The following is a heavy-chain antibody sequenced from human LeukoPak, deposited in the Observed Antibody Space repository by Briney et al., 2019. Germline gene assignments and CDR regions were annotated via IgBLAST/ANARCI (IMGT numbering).Heavy chain of an antibody. CDR3: ARGRIGRIVVVPAAMRPPYYYGMDV. Sequence: SVKVSCKASGYTFTCCYMHGVGQAPGQGLEWMGGSIPIFGTGNNAQKFQGRVTITADESTSTAYMELSSLRSEDPAVYYCARGRIGRIVVVPAAMRPPYYYGMDVWGKGTPVTVSS. D-gene: IGHD2-2*01. CDR1: GYTFTCCY. J-gene: IGHJ6*04. CDR2: SIPIFGTG. V-gene: IGHV1-69*13.